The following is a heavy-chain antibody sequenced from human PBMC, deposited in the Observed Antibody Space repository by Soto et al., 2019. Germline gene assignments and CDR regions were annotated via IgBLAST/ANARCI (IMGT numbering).Heavy chain of an antibody. J-gene: IGHJ6*02. CDR2: FDPEDGET. Sequence: GASVKVSCKVSGYTLTELSMHWVRQAPGKGLEWMGGFDPEDGETIYAQKFQGRVTMTEDTSTDTAYMELSSLRSEDTAVYYCARDRIPAVGTYYDFWRGYYNGMDVWGQGTTVTVSS. CDR3: ARDRIPAVGTYYDFWRGYYNGMDV. V-gene: IGHV1-24*01. D-gene: IGHD3-3*01. CDR1: GYTLTELS.